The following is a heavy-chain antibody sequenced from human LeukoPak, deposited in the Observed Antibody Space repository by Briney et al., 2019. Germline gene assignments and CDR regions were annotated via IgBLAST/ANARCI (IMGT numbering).Heavy chain of an antibody. J-gene: IGHJ4*02. D-gene: IGHD3-9*01. V-gene: IGHV3-30*02. CDR3: AKGSVRYFDNGRCLDY. Sequence: SGGSLRLSCTVSGFTVSSNSMSWVRQAPGKGLEWVAFIRYDGSNKYYADSVKGRFTISRDNSKNTLYLQMNSLRAEDTAVYYCAKGSVRYFDNGRCLDYWGQGTLVTVSS. CDR1: GFTVSSNS. CDR2: IRYDGSNK.